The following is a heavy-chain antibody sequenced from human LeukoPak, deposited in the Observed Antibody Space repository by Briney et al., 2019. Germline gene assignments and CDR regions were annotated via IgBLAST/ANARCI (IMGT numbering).Heavy chain of an antibody. CDR2: IYPCDSDT. D-gene: IGHD2-15*01. CDR1: GYSFTSYW. V-gene: IGHV5-51*01. J-gene: IGHJ3*02. Sequence: GEALKISCKGSGYSFTSYWIGWWRQMPGKGLEWMGIIYPCDSDTRYSPSFQGQVTISADKSISTAYLQWSSLKASDTAMYYCARLCSGGSCYFYAFDIWGQGTMVTVSS. CDR3: ARLCSGGSCYFYAFDI.